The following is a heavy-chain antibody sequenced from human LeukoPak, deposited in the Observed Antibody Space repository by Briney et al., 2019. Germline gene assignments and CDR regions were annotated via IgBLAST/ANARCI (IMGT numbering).Heavy chain of an antibody. Sequence: GGSLRLSCAASGFTFSSYEMNWVRQAPGKGLEWVSYISSSGSTIYYADSVKGRFTISRDNAKNSLYLQMNSRRAEDTAVYYCARGKSDSSGYYYGSSKLDYWGQGTLVTVSS. CDR2: ISSSGSTI. CDR1: GFTFSSYE. J-gene: IGHJ4*02. D-gene: IGHD3-22*01. CDR3: ARGKSDSSGYYYGSSKLDY. V-gene: IGHV3-48*03.